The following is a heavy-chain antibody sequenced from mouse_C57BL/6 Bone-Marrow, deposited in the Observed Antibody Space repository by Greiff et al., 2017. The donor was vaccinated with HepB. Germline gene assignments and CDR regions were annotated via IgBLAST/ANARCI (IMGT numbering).Heavy chain of an antibody. CDR3: ARDEGYDGYPMDY. CDR2: IWSGGST. CDR1: GFSLTSYG. V-gene: IGHV2-2*01. J-gene: IGHJ4*01. Sequence: VKLMESGPGLVQPSQSLSITCTVSGFSLTSYGLHWVRQSPGKGLEWLGAIWSGGSTDYNAAFISRLSISTDNSKSQVFFKRNSLQADDTAIYYCARDEGYDGYPMDYWGQGTSVTVSS. D-gene: IGHD2-3*01.